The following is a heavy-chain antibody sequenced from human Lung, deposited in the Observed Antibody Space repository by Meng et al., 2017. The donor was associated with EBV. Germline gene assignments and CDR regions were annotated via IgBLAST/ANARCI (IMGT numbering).Heavy chain of an antibody. CDR1: GFTFSTYW. CDR3: SRDLAGPYDD. D-gene: IGHD3-3*02. V-gene: IGHV3-74*01. Sequence: VQLVEPGGALVQPGGSLRLSCAASGFTFSTYWMHWVRQAPGKGLVWISRINEDGRTTTYADSVKGRFTISRDNTKNTLYLQMNSLRVEDTALYFCSRDLAGPYDDWGQGTLVTVSS. CDR2: INEDGRTT. J-gene: IGHJ4*02.